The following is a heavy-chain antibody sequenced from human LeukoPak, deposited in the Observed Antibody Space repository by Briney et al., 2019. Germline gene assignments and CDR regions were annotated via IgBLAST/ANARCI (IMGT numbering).Heavy chain of an antibody. CDR2: IYYSGST. V-gene: IGHV4-59*08. CDR1: GGSISSYY. D-gene: IGHD6-13*01. CDR3: ARHSGIAHY. Sequence: SETLSLTCTVSGGSISSYYRSWIRQPPGKGLEWIGYIYYSGSTNYNPSLKSRVTISVDTSKNQFSLKLSSVTAADTAVYYCARHSGIAHYWGQGTLVTVSS. J-gene: IGHJ4*02.